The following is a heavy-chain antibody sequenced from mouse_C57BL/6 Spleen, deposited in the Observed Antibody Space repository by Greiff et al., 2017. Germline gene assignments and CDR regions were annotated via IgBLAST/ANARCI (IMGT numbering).Heavy chain of an antibody. J-gene: IGHJ4*01. CDR1: GYSFTGYF. CDR3: ARHTTVPYYYAMDY. CDR2: LNPYNGDN. Sequence: EVQRVESGPELVKPGDSVKISCKASGYSFTGYFMNWVMQSHGKSLEWIGRLNPYNGDNFYNQKFKDKANLTVDKSSSTAYMQLSSLTSEDSAVYDCARHTTVPYYYAMDYWGQGTSVTVSS. D-gene: IGHD1-1*01. V-gene: IGHV1-20*01.